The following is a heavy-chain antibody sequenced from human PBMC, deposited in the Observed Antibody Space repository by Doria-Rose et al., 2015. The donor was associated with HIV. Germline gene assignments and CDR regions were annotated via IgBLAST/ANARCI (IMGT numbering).Heavy chain of an antibody. CDR3: ARVLSGTYDY. V-gene: IGHV4-59*01. J-gene: IGHJ4*02. Sequence: QVQLQESGPGLVKPSETLSLTCSVSGGSISHYYWSWIRQPPGKGLEYIGDIFYTGSITYSPSLKSRVSISIDSSKNKCSLRLSSVTAADTAVYYCARVLSGTYDYWGQGTLVTVSS. D-gene: IGHD1-26*01. CDR1: GGSISHYY. CDR2: IFYTGSI.